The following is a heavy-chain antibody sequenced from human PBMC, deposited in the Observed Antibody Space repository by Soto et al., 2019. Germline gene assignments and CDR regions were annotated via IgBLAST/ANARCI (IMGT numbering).Heavy chain of an antibody. CDR2: INHSGST. CDR1: GGSFSGYY. J-gene: IGHJ5*02. CDR3: ARGGEVLPGIAAAGTADWFDP. D-gene: IGHD6-13*01. V-gene: IGHV4-34*01. Sequence: QVQLQQWGAGLLKPSETLSLTCAVYGGSFSGYYWSWIRQPPGKGLEWIGEINHSGSTNYNPSLKSRVTISVDTSKNQFSLKLSSVTAADTAVYYCARGGEVLPGIAAAGTADWFDPWGQGTLVTVS.